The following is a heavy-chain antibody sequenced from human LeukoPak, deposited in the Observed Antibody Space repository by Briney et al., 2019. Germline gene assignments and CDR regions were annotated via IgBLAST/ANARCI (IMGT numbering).Heavy chain of an antibody. CDR2: IIPILGIA. Sequence: SVKVSCKASGYTFTSYDISWVRQAPGQGLEWMGRIIPILGIANYAQKFQGRVTITADKSTSTAYMELSSLRSEDTAVYYCARTGTTQNYYYGMDVWGQGTTVTVSS. CDR3: ARTGTTQNYYYGMDV. D-gene: IGHD1-1*01. CDR1: GYTFTSYD. J-gene: IGHJ6*02. V-gene: IGHV1-69*04.